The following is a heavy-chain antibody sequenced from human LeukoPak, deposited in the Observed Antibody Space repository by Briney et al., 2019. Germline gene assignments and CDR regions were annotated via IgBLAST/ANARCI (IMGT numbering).Heavy chain of an antibody. V-gene: IGHV3-53*01. CDR2: IYSGGST. D-gene: IGHD6-13*01. Sequence: GGSLRLSCAASGFTVSSNYMSWVRQAPGKGLEWVSVIYSGGSTYYADSVKGRFTISRDNSKNTLYLQMNSLRAGDTAVYYCARGRGSSWYKGWYFDLWGRGTLVTVSS. CDR1: GFTVSSNY. CDR3: ARGRGSSWYKGWYFDL. J-gene: IGHJ2*01.